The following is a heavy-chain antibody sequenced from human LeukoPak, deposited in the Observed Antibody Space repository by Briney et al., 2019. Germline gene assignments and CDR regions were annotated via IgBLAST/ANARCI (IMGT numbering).Heavy chain of an antibody. Sequence: PGGSLRLSCAASGFTFNNNAMTWVRQAPGKGLEWVSALSGDSAYVYYADSVKGRFITSRDNSRNTLYLQMNSLRAEDTAVYYCAKNYRPGKACYDHWGQGTLVTVSS. D-gene: IGHD1-14*01. CDR1: GFTFNNNA. J-gene: IGHJ4*02. CDR3: AKNYRPGKACYDH. CDR2: LSGDSAYV. V-gene: IGHV3-23*01.